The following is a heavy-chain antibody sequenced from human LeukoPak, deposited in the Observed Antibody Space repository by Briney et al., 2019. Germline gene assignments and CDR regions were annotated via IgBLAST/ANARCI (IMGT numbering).Heavy chain of an antibody. D-gene: IGHD2-15*01. CDR3: ARADPYSVVNWFDP. J-gene: IGHJ5*02. Sequence: SETLSLTCAVYGGSFSGYYWSWIRQPPGKGLEWIGEINHSGSTNYNPSLKSRVTISVDTSKNQFSLKLTYVTAADTAVYYCARADPYSVVNWFDPWGQGTLVTVSS. CDR1: GGSFSGYY. CDR2: INHSGST. V-gene: IGHV4-34*01.